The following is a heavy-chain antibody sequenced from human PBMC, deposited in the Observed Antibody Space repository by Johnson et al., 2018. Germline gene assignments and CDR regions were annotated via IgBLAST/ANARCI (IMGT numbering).Heavy chain of an antibody. V-gene: IGHV3-30*03. CDR1: GFIFSNYA. J-gene: IGHJ3*02. CDR3: ATETDGFDS. Sequence: VQLLESGGGVVQPGRSLRLSCAASGFIFSNYAMHWVRQAPGKGLEWVAVILYDGGNKSYADSVKGRSTISRDNSKNTLYLQMNSLKAEDTAVYSCATETDGFDSWGQGTLVTVSS. CDR2: ILYDGGNK.